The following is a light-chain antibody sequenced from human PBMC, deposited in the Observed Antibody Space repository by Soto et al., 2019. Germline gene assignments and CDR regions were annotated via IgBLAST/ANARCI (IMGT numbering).Light chain of an antibody. CDR1: QSVGNSY. Sequence: EIGLTRSPGTLSLSPGEGATLSCRASQSVGNSYVAWYQKKPGQAPRLLISGTYSRATGIPDRFRGSGSDTDFTLTITSLEPEDFAVYYCQQWRSSPLSFGAGTKIEMK. J-gene: IGKJ4*01. CDR3: QQWRSSPLS. V-gene: IGKV3-20*01. CDR2: GTY.